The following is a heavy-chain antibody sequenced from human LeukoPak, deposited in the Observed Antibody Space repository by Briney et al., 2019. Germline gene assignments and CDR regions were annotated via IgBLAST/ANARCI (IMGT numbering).Heavy chain of an antibody. CDR2: ISSRTSTI. V-gene: IGHV3-48*01. CDR1: GFTFSTYS. D-gene: IGHD3-10*01. J-gene: IGHJ3*02. Sequence: GGSLRLSCAASGFTFSTYSMNWVRQAPGKGLEWVSYISSRTSTIYYADSVKGRFTISRDNAKNSLYLQMNSLRAEDTAVYYCARGRHGSGSFDAFHIWGQGTMVTVSS. CDR3: ARGRHGSGSFDAFHI.